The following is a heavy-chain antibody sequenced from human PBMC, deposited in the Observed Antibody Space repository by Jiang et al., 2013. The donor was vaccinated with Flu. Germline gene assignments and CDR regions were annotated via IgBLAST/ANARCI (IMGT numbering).Heavy chain of an antibody. CDR1: GDSVSSNSAT. CDR3: ARVNWGPENSFDY. CDR2: TYYRSKWYT. D-gene: IGHD7-27*01. Sequence: TCAISGDSVSSNSATWSWIRQSPSRGLEWLGRTYYRSKWYTDYAVSVKSRITINPDTSKNQFSLQLNSVTPEDTAVYYCARVNWGPENSFDYWGQGTLVTVSS. J-gene: IGHJ4*02. V-gene: IGHV6-1*01.